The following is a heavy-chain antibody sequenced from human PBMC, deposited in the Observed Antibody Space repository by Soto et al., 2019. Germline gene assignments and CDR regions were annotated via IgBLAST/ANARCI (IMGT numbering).Heavy chain of an antibody. CDR3: ARDIVDYGDYGFGGPIDY. CDR1: GFTFSDYY. V-gene: IGHV3-11*01. CDR2: ISSSGSTI. Sequence: GGSLRLSCAASGFTFSDYYMSWIRQAPGKGLEWVSYISSSGSTIYYADSVKGRFTISRDNAKNSLYLQMNSLRAEDTAVYYCARDIVDYGDYGFGGPIDYWGQGTLVTVSS. D-gene: IGHD4-17*01. J-gene: IGHJ4*02.